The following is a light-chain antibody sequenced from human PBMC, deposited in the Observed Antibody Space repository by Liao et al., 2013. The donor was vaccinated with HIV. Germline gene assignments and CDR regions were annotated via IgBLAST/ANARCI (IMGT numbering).Light chain of an antibody. CDR1: KLGDKY. Sequence: SYVLTQPPSVSLAPGETASITCSGDKLGDKYACWYQQKPGQSPVLVIYQDTKRPSGIPERFSGSNSGNTATLTISGTQAMDETDYYCQAWDSTTAQVVFGGGTKLTVL. J-gene: IGLJ2*01. CDR2: QDT. CDR3: QAWDSTTAQVV. V-gene: IGLV3-1*01.